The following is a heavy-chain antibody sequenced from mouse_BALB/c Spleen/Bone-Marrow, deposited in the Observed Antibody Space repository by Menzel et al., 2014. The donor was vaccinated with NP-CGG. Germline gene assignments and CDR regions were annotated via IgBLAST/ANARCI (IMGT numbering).Heavy chain of an antibody. CDR1: GFNIKDTY. CDR3: ARNGNYGAWFAY. Sequence: VQLQQPGAELVKPGASVKLSCTASGFNIKDTYMHRVKQRPEQGLEWIGRIDPANGNTKYDPKFQGKATITADTSSNTAYLQLSSLTSEDSAVYYCARNGNYGAWFAYWGQGTLVTVSA. J-gene: IGHJ3*01. D-gene: IGHD2-1*01. CDR2: IDPANGNT. V-gene: IGHV14-3*02.